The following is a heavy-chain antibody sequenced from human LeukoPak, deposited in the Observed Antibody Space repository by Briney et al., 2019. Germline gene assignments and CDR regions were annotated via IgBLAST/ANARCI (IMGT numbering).Heavy chain of an antibody. V-gene: IGHV3-48*03. J-gene: IGHJ5*02. D-gene: IGHD6-19*01. Sequence: GGSLRLSCVDSGFTLSSFEMSWVRQAPGKGLEWISYISSTGTTVYYADSLEGRFTISRDNARNSLYLQMNSLRAEDTAVYYCARDRSSGWSGNWFDPWGQGTLVTVSS. CDR3: ARDRSSGWSGNWFDP. CDR2: ISSTGTTV. CDR1: GFTLSSFE.